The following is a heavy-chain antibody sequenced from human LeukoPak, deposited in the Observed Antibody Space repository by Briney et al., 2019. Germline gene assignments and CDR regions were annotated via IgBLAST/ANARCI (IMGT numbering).Heavy chain of an antibody. CDR1: GFTFRNYG. J-gene: IGHJ6*03. Sequence: GGSLRLSCAASGFTFRNYGMSWVRQAPGKGLEWVSAMTGDGASTYYADSVKGRFTISRDNSKNTLYLQMNSLRAEDTAVYYCGQGGYYYYMDVWGKGTTVTVSS. V-gene: IGHV3-23*01. CDR3: GQGGYYYYMDV. CDR2: MTGDGAST. D-gene: IGHD3-16*01.